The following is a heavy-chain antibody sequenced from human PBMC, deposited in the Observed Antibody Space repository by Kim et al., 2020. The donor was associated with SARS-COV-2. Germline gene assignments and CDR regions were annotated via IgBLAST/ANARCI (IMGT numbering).Heavy chain of an antibody. CDR3: ARAPSYYDFWSGYYTRPLYFDY. CDR2: IYHSGST. J-gene: IGHJ4*02. D-gene: IGHD3-3*01. CDR1: GGSISSGGYS. Sequence: TLSLTCAVSGGSISSGGYSWSWIRQPPGKGLEWIGYIYHSGSTYYNPSLKSRVTISVDRSKNQFSLKLSSVTAADTAVYYCARAPSYYDFWSGYYTRPLYFDYWGQGTLVTVSS. V-gene: IGHV4-30-2*01.